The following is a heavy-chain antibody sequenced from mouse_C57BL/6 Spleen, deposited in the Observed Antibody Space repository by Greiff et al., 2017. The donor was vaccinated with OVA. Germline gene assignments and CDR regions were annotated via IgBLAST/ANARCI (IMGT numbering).Heavy chain of an antibody. D-gene: IGHD2-4*01. Sequence: VHLVESGAELVKPGASVKISCKASGYAFSSYWMNWVKQRPGKGLEWIGQIYPGDGDTNYNGKFKGKATLTADKSSSTAYMQLSSLTSEDSAVYFCAVYYDYEGWFAYWGQGTLVTVSA. J-gene: IGHJ3*01. CDR1: GYAFSSYW. V-gene: IGHV1-80*01. CDR3: AVYYDYEGWFAY. CDR2: IYPGDGDT.